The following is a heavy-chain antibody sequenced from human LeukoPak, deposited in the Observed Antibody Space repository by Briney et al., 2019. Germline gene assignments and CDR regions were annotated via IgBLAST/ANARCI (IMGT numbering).Heavy chain of an antibody. CDR1: GGSISSNY. J-gene: IGHJ3*02. CDR3: TRDAGLFGFDI. V-gene: IGHV4-59*01. Sequence: SETLSLTCTVSGGSISSNYWCWIRQPPGKGLEYIGYVSYRGSTNYNPSLKSRVTVSADTSKNQFSLKLSSVTAADTAVYYCTRDAGLFGFDIWGQGTMVTVSA. CDR2: VSYRGST. D-gene: IGHD2-21*01.